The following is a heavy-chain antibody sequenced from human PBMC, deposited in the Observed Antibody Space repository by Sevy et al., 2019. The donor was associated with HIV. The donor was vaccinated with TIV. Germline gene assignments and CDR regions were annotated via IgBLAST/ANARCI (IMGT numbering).Heavy chain of an antibody. CDR2: IYPGDSDT. V-gene: IGHV5-51*01. CDR1: GYSFTSYW. D-gene: IGHD1-1*01. J-gene: IGHJ6*02. CDR3: ARQDPTYYYSMDV. Sequence: GESLKISCKGSGYSFTSYWIGWVRQMPGKGLEWRGIIYPGDSDTRYSPSFQGQVHISADKSTNTAYLQWSSLKASDTAMYYYARQDPTYYYSMDVWGQGTTVTVSS.